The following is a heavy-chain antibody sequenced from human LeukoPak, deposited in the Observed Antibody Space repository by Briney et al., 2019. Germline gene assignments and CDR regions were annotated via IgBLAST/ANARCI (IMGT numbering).Heavy chain of an antibody. V-gene: IGHV3-66*03. CDR1: GFSVSNYY. D-gene: IGHD3-16*01. Sequence: PGGSLRLSCAGSGFSVSNYYMNWVRQAPGKGLEWVSLIRDSGETFYADSVKGRFTISRDNSKNTVYLQMNRLRVEDTAVYFCARDRAVTQVWVEFDSWGQGTLVIVSS. J-gene: IGHJ5*01. CDR2: IRDSGET. CDR3: ARDRAVTQVWVEFDS.